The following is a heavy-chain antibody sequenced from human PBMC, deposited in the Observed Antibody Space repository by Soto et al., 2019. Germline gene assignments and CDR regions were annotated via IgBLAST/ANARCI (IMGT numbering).Heavy chain of an antibody. CDR3: ARASASSKLRGVVIN. J-gene: IGHJ4*02. CDR1: GASIITDNW. D-gene: IGHD3-10*01. CDR2: IYHSGNT. Sequence: QVQLQESGPGLVKPSGTLSLTCALSGASIITDNWWSWVRQPPGKEMEWIGEIYHSGNTNFNPSVKSRVTISVDTSKNQLFLKVSSVTAADTAIYYCARASASSKLRGVVINWGQGTLVTVSS. V-gene: IGHV4-4*02.